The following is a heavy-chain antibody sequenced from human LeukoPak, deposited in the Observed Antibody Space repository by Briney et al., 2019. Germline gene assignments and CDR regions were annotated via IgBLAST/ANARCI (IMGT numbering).Heavy chain of an antibody. V-gene: IGHV1-24*01. CDR3: ATDKDTAMVLGMDV. CDR2: FDPEDGET. D-gene: IGHD5-18*01. CDR1: GYTLTELS. J-gene: IGHJ6*02. Sequence: GASVKASCKVSGYTLTELSMHWVRQAPGKGLEWMGGFDPEDGETIYAQKFQGRVTMTEDTSTDTAYMELSSLRSEDTAVYYCATDKDTAMVLGMDVWGQGTTVTVSS.